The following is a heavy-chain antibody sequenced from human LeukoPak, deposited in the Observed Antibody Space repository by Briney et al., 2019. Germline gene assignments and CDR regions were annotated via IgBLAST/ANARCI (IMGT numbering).Heavy chain of an antibody. J-gene: IGHJ4*02. Sequence: PGGSPRLSCAASGFIFSAYEMDWVRQAPGKGLEWVSYISSSGSTIYYADSVKGRFTMSRDNARKSLYLQMNSLRAEDTAVYYCARVYSSGWSYWGQGTLVTVSS. CDR3: ARVYSSGWSY. D-gene: IGHD6-19*01. CDR2: ISSSGSTI. CDR1: GFIFSAYE. V-gene: IGHV3-48*03.